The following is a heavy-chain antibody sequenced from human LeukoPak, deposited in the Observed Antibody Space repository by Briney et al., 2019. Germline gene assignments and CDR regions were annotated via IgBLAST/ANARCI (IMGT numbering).Heavy chain of an antibody. J-gene: IGHJ4*02. D-gene: IGHD3-22*01. CDR2: INWNGGST. V-gene: IGHV3-20*01. CDR1: GFTFDDYG. Sequence: GGSLRLSCVASGFTFDDYGMSWVRQAPGKGLEWVSGINWNGGSTGYADSVKGRFTISRDNAKNSLYLQMNSLRAEDTALYHCARDYYDSSGSFDYWGQGTLVTVSS. CDR3: ARDYYDSSGSFDY.